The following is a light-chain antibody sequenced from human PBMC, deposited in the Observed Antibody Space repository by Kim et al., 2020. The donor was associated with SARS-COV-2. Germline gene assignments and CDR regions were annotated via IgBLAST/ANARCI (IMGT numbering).Light chain of an antibody. Sequence: SPGERATLSCRASQSVSSYLAWYQQKPGQAPRLLIYDASNRTTGIPARFSGSGSGTDFTLTISSLEPEDFAVYYCQQRSNWPPYSFGQGTKLEI. CDR2: DAS. V-gene: IGKV3-11*01. CDR1: QSVSSY. J-gene: IGKJ2*03. CDR3: QQRSNWPPYS.